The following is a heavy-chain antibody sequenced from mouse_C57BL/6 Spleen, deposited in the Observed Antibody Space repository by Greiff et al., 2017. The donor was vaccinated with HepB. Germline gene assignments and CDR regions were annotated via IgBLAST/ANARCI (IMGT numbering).Heavy chain of an antibody. J-gene: IGHJ4*01. CDR3: ARSGSNYGYAMDY. V-gene: IGHV1-69*01. CDR2: IDPSDSYT. D-gene: IGHD2-5*01. CDR1: GYAFTSYW. Sequence: QVQLQQPGAELVMPGASVKLSCKASGYAFTSYWMHGVKQRPGQGLEWIGEIDPSDSYTNYNQKFKGKSTLTVDKSSSTAYMQLSSLTSEDSAVYYCARSGSNYGYAMDYWGQGTSVTVSS.